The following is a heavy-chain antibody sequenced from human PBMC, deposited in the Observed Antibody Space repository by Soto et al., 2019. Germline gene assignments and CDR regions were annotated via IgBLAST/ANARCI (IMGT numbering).Heavy chain of an antibody. D-gene: IGHD6-19*01. J-gene: IGHJ4*02. Sequence: ASVKVSCKASGYTFTSYGISWVRQAPGQGLEWMGWISAYNGNTNYAQKLQGRVTMTTDTSTSTAYMELRSLRSDDTAVYYCARDPYQYSGGWYSDYWGQGTLVTVSS. CDR2: ISAYNGNT. CDR1: GYTFTSYG. V-gene: IGHV1-18*01. CDR3: ARDPYQYSGGWYSDY.